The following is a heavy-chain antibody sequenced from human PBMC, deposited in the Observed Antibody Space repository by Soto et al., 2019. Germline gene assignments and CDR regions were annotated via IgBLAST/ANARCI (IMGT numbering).Heavy chain of an antibody. CDR2: VYWDDDK. Sequence: QITLRASGPTLLKPTETLTLTCSFSGFSFTTKGVAVGWIRQPPSTALECLALVYWDDDKRYNPALKSRVTITKVSSKTVVVLTMTNLETLEPATYNCASIPFSSGEFHYRGRGTLVTVSS. D-gene: IGHD6-25*01. V-gene: IGHV2-5*02. CDR3: ASIPFSSGEFHY. CDR1: GFSFTTKGVA. J-gene: IGHJ4*02.